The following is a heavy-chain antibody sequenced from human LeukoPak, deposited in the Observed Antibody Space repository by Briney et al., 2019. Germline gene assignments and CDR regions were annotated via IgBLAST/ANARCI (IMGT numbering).Heavy chain of an antibody. CDR3: ARRITIFGVVILDAFEI. CDR1: GYTFTGYY. V-gene: IGHV1-2*02. Sequence: GASVKVSCKASGYTFTGYYMHWVRQAPGQGLEWMGWINPNSGGTNYAQKFQGRVTMTRDRSISTAYMELSRLRSDDTAVYYCARRITIFGVVILDAFEIWGQGTMVTVSS. J-gene: IGHJ3*02. CDR2: INPNSGGT. D-gene: IGHD3-3*01.